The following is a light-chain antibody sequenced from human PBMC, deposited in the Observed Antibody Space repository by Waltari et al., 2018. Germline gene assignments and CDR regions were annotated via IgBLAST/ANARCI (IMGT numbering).Light chain of an antibody. CDR2: GAS. CDR3: QQYSSWPPT. Sequence: EIMMTQSPATLSVSPGERATLSCRASPSVSSNLAWHQQKPGQAPRLLIYGASSRATGIPARFSGSGSGTEFTLTLSSLQSEDFAVYYCQQYSSWPPTFGPGTKVDIK. CDR1: PSVSSN. J-gene: IGKJ3*01. V-gene: IGKV3-15*01.